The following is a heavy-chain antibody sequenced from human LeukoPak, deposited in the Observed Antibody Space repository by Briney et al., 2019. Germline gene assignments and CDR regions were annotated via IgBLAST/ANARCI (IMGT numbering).Heavy chain of an antibody. V-gene: IGHV4-59*12. CDR3: ARRDGYTGDFDY. D-gene: IGHD5-24*01. CDR1: GGSISSYY. CDR2: IFFTGNT. Sequence: PSETLSLTCTVSGGSISSYYWSWIRQPPGEALQWIGYIFFTGNTNYNPSLRSRVTISIDTSKNQFSLQLSSVTAADTAVYYCARRDGYTGDFDYWGQGTLVTVSS. J-gene: IGHJ4*02.